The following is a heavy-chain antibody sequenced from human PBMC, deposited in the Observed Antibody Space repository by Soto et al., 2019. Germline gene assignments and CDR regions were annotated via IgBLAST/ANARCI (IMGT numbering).Heavy chain of an antibody. J-gene: IGHJ6*03. Sequence: QVQLLQSVAEVKKPGASVKFSCKASGYTFTHYVITWGRQAPGQGLEWMGWISAYNGNTHYTQRLQGRVTMTTDTSASTAYMELRGLRSDETDVYSCARVPQLVGYFYYYMDVWGKGTTVTVSS. V-gene: IGHV1-18*01. CDR1: GYTFTHYV. CDR3: ARVPQLVGYFYYYMDV. CDR2: ISAYNGNT. D-gene: IGHD6-6*01.